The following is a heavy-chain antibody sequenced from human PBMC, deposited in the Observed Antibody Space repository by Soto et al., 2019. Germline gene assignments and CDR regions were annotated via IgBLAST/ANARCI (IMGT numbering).Heavy chain of an antibody. CDR1: GYTFTSYA. V-gene: IGHV1-3*01. CDR2: INAGNGNT. CDR3: ARGSPSAYGTNDY. Sequence: ASVKVSCKASGYTFTSYAMHWVRQAPGQRLEWMGWINAGNGNTKYSQKFQGRVTITRDTSASTAYMELSSLRSEDTAVYYCARGSPSAYGTNDYWGQGTLVTVSS. J-gene: IGHJ4*02. D-gene: IGHD1-1*01.